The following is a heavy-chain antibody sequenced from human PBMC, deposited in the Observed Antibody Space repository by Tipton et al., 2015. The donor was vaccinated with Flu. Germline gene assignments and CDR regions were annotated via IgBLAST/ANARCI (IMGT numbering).Heavy chain of an antibody. Sequence: QVQRVQSGAEVKKPGASVKISCKSAGCTFTTYHMHWVRQAPGQGLEWMGIITPSGGSTFYSQKFQGRVTMTRDTSTSTDYMERSSVRSEDTAVYYCARGSYGDLIDSWGQGTLVTVSS. CDR2: ITPSGGST. V-gene: IGHV1-46*01. CDR1: GCTFTTYH. J-gene: IGHJ4*02. CDR3: ARGSYGDLIDS. D-gene: IGHD5-18*01.